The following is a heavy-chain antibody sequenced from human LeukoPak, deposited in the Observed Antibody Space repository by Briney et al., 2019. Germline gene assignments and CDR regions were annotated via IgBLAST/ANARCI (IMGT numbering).Heavy chain of an antibody. CDR1: GGSISSYY. J-gene: IGHJ4*02. V-gene: IGHV4-4*07. D-gene: IGHD3-10*01. CDR2: IYTSGST. CDR3: ERDLIYYGLGTRGDC. Sequence: PSETLSLTCTVSGGSISSYYWSWIRQPAGKGLEWIGRIYTSGSTNYNPSLKSRVTMSVDTSRNQFSLKLSSVTAADTAVYYCERDLIYYGLGTRGDCCGQGSLNAVCS.